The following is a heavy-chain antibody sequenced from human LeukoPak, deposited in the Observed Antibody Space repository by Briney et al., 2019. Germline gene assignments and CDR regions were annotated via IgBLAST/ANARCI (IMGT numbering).Heavy chain of an antibody. V-gene: IGHV4-39*07. D-gene: IGHD1-14*01. Sequence: SETLSLTCTVSGDSISSSSYCWGWIRQPPGKGLEWIGSVCYSGSTYYNPSLKSRVTISVDTSKNQFSLKLSSVTAADTAVYYCARECGAPENRIDYWGQGTLVTVSS. CDR2: VCYSGST. CDR3: ARECGAPENRIDY. J-gene: IGHJ4*02. CDR1: GDSISSSSYC.